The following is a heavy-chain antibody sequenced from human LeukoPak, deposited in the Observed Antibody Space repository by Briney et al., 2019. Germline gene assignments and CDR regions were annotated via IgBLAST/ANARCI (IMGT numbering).Heavy chain of an antibody. CDR3: AKDLYYGYYFDY. Sequence: GGSLRLSCAPSGFTFSGYGMHWVRQAPGKGLEWVALISNDGSNKHYADSVKGRFTISRDNSENMLYLQMNSLRAEDTAVYYCAKDLYYGYYFDYWGQGTLVTVSS. CDR1: GFTFSGYG. V-gene: IGHV3-30*18. D-gene: IGHD3-16*01. CDR2: ISNDGSNK. J-gene: IGHJ4*02.